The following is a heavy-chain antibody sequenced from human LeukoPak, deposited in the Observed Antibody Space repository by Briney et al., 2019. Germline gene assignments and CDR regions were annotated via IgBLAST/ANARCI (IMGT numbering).Heavy chain of an antibody. CDR1: GYTFTGCY. CDR2: INPNSGGT. J-gene: IGHJ6*03. D-gene: IGHD6-6*01. CDR3: ARNPTGYSSSFGARSYYYYYYMDV. Sequence: GASVKVSCKASGYTFTGCYMHWVRQAPGQGLEWMGWINPNSGGTNYAQKFQGRVTMTRDTSISTAYMELSRLRSDDTAVYYCARNPTGYSSSFGARSYYYYYYMDVWGKGTTVTVSS. V-gene: IGHV1-2*02.